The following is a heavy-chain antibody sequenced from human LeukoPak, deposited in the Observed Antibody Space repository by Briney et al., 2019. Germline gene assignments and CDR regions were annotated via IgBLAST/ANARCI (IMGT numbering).Heavy chain of an antibody. CDR1: GFTFSSYS. V-gene: IGHV3-48*01. CDR3: ARDSYCSSPVGGDY. J-gene: IGHJ4*02. Sequence: PRGSLRLSCAASGFTFSSYSMNWVRQAPGKGLEWVSYISSSSTIYYADSVKGRFTISRDNAKNSLYLQMNSLRAEDTAVYYCARDSYCSSPVGGDYWGQGTLVTVSS. D-gene: IGHD2-2*01. CDR2: ISSSSTI.